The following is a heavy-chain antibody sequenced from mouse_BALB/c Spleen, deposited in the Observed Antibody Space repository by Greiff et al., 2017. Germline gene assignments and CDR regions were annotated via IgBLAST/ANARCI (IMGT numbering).Heavy chain of an antibody. Sequence: QVQLQQSGPGLVQPSQSLSITCTVSGFSLTSYGVHWVRQSPGKGLEWLGVIWSGGSTDYNAAFISRLSISKDNSKSQVFFKMNSLQANDTAIYYCARYYYGNGGFAYWGQGTLVTVSA. CDR2: IWSGGST. J-gene: IGHJ3*01. CDR1: GFSLTSYG. D-gene: IGHD1-1*02. CDR3: ARYYYGNGGFAY. V-gene: IGHV2-2*02.